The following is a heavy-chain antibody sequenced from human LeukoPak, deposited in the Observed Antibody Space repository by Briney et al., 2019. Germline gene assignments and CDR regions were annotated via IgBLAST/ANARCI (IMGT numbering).Heavy chain of an antibody. CDR1: GYTFTSYY. CDR3: ARDPGATEGFDY. V-gene: IGHV1-46*01. Sequence: GASVKVSCKASGYTFTSYYMHWVRQAPGQGLEWMGIINPSGGSTSYAQKFQGRVTMTGDTSTSTVYMELSSLRSEDTAVYYCARDPGATEGFDYWGQGTLVTVSS. D-gene: IGHD5-12*01. J-gene: IGHJ4*02. CDR2: INPSGGST.